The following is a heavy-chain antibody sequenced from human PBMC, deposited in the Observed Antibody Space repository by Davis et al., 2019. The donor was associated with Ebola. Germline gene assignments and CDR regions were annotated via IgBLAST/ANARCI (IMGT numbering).Heavy chain of an antibody. CDR2: IYYSGST. CDR1: GGSISSGGYY. Sequence: TLSLTCTVSGGSISSGGYYWSWIRQHPGKGLEWIGYIYYSGSTYYNPSLKSRLTISVDTSKNQFSLKLSSVTAADTAVYYCARQHYYYYYMDVWGKGTTVTVSS. J-gene: IGHJ6*03. V-gene: IGHV4-31*03. CDR3: ARQHYYYYYMDV.